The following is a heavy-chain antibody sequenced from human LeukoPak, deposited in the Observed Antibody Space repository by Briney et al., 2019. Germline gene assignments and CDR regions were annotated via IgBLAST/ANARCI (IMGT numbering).Heavy chain of an antibody. CDR1: GFTFSNFA. CDR2: TSLDGSRT. Sequence: GGSLRLSCTISGFTFSNFAMHWVRQAPGGGLEWLALTSLDGSRTFYADSVKGRFIISRDNSKNTLYLQMNTLRPEDTAIYYCARVPGGDGFNSGDYWGQGILVTVSS. V-gene: IGHV3-30*01. J-gene: IGHJ4*02. CDR3: ARVPGGDGFNSGDY. D-gene: IGHD5-24*01.